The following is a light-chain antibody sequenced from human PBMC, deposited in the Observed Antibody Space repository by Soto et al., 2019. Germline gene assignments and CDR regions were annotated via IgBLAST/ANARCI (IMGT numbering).Light chain of an antibody. V-gene: IGLV2-8*01. CDR3: SSSAGTNSFVL. Sequence: QSVLTQPPSASGSPGQSVTISCTRTSSDIGGYNSVSWYQQHPGKAPKLMIYEVNKRPLGVPERFSGSKSGNTASLTVSGLQADDEADYYCSSSAGTNSFVLFGGGTKLTVL. CDR2: EVN. CDR1: SSDIGGYNS. J-gene: IGLJ3*02.